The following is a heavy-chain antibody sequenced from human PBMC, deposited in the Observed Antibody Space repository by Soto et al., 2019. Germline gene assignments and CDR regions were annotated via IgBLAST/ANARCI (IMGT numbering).Heavy chain of an antibody. J-gene: IGHJ4*02. V-gene: IGHV4-31*03. CDR2: IYYSGST. CDR3: ARDVARGGNFDF. D-gene: IGHD3-16*01. Sequence: QVQLQESGPGLVKPSQTLSLTCTVSGGSISSGGYYWSWIRQHPGKGLEWIGYIYYSGSTYYNPSLKSRVTISVDTSKNQFSLQLSSVTAADTAVYYCARDVARGGNFDFWGQGTLVTVSS. CDR1: GGSISSGGYY.